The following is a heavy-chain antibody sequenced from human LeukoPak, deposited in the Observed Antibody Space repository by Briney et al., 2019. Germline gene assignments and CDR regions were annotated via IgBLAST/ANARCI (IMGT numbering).Heavy chain of an antibody. D-gene: IGHD3-10*01. J-gene: IGHJ4*02. CDR2: INPNTGGT. V-gene: IGHV1-2*02. Sequence: ASVKVSCKASGYTFTYYYIHWVRQAPGQGLDWMGWINPNTGGTNYAQKFQGRVTMTRDTSISTAYMELSRLRSDDTAVYYCARDSGERGSGSYLIAYWGQGTLVTVSS. CDR1: GYTFTYYY. CDR3: ARDSGERGSGSYLIAY.